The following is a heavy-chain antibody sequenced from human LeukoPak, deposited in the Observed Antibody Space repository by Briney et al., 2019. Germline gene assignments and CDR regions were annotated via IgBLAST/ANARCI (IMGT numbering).Heavy chain of an antibody. CDR2: ISYDGSNK. CDR3: ARDTYYYDSSGYYR. CDR1: GFTFSSYA. Sequence: GGSLRLSCAASGFTFSSYAMHWVRQAPGKGLEWVAVISYDGSNKYYADSVKGRFTISRDNSKNTLYLQMNSLRAEDTAVYYCARDTYYYDSSGYYRWGQGTLVTVSS. D-gene: IGHD3-22*01. J-gene: IGHJ5*02. V-gene: IGHV3-30*04.